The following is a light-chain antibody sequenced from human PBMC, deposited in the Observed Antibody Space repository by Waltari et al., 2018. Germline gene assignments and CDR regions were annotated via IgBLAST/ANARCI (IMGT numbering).Light chain of an antibody. CDR2: DGT. J-gene: IGLJ2*01. CDR1: NFGNKS. Sequence: SYGLTQPPSVSVAPGKTANMSCEAHNFGNKSFLWYQQKPGQAPVLVIFDGTDRPSGIPARFSGSDPGTTATLTISGVEAGDEADYYCQISDNSDDRPGVIFGGGTKLTVL. CDR3: QISDNSDDRPGVI. V-gene: IGLV3-21*04.